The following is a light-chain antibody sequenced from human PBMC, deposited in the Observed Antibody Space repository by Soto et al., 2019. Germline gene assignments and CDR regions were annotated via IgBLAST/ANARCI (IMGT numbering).Light chain of an antibody. CDR1: QGISSH. Sequence: DIQMTQSPSSLSASVGDRVTITCRASQGISSHLNWYQQKPGKAPKLLIYDASNLEAGVPSRFRGSGSGTDFTFTISRLQPEDIATYYCQQYENLPTFGQGTRLEIK. CDR2: DAS. CDR3: QQYENLPT. V-gene: IGKV1-33*01. J-gene: IGKJ5*01.